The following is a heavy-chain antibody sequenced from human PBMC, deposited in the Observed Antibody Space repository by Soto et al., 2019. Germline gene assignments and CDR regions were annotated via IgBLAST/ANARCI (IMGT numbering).Heavy chain of an antibody. Sequence: QLQLQESGSGLVKPSQTLSLTCAVSGGSISSGGYSWSWIRQPPGKGLAWIGYIYHSGSTYYNPSLKRRVTISVVRSKNQSSLKLSSLTDADTAVYYCARVPGPWGQGTLVTVSS. CDR2: IYHSGST. V-gene: IGHV4-30-2*01. CDR1: GGSISSGGYS. CDR3: ARVPGP. J-gene: IGHJ5*02.